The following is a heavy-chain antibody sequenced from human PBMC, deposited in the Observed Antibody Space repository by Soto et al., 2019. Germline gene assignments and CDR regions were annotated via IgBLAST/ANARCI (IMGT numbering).Heavy chain of an antibody. D-gene: IGHD1-26*01. J-gene: IGHJ6*02. CDR1: GGVFGSFS. Sequence: QVQLVQSGAEVRKPGSSVKVSCKASGGVFGSFSITWVRQAPGQGLEWIGGIIPIYGTANYEHNFQGRVTITADTATNTAYMEVSSLGSEDTAVYYCAKDRRADWESYYYYAMDVWGQGTTVIVSS. V-gene: IGHV1-69*06. CDR3: AKDRRADWESYYYYAMDV. CDR2: IIPIYGTA.